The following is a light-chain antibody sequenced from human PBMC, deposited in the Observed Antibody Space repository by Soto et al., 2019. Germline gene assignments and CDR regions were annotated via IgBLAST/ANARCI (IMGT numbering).Light chain of an antibody. V-gene: IGKV1-27*01. CDR2: AES. CDR3: QKYSSVPV. J-gene: IGKJ3*01. Sequence: DIQMTQSPTSLSASVGARVTITCRASQGIRNYVAWYQQIPGKAPKLLIYAESTLQSGVPSRFSGSGSGTDFTLTITDLQPEDVATYSSQKYSSVPVFGPGTKVEIK. CDR1: QGIRNY.